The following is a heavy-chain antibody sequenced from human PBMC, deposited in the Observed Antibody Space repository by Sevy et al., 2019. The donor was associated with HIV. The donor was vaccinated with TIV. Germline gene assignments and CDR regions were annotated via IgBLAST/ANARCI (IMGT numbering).Heavy chain of an antibody. D-gene: IGHD1-7*01. V-gene: IGHV3-21*01. J-gene: IGHJ4*02. Sequence: GGSLRLSCAASGFTFSSYSMNWVRQAPGKGLEWVSSISSSSSYIYYADSVKGRFTISRDNAKNSLYLQMNSLRAEDTAVYYCARRGELRRVDYWGQGTLVTVSS. CDR1: GFTFSSYS. CDR3: ARRGELRRVDY. CDR2: ISSSSSYI.